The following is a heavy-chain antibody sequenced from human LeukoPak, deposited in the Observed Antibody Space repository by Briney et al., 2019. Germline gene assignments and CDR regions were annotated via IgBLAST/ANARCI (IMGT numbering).Heavy chain of an antibody. J-gene: IGHJ6*02. CDR2: IKQDGSEK. Sequence: GGSLRLSCAASGFTFSSYWMSWVRQAPRKGLEWVANIKQDGSEKYYVDSVKGRFTISRDNAKNSLYLQMNSLRAEDTAVYYCARVGGYCSSTSCYDLHYYYYGMDVWGQGTTVTVSS. D-gene: IGHD2-2*01. CDR3: ARVGGYCSSTSCYDLHYYYYGMDV. CDR1: GFTFSSYW. V-gene: IGHV3-7*01.